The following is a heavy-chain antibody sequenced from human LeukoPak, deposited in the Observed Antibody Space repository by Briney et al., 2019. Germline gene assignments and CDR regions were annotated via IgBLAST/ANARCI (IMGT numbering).Heavy chain of an antibody. CDR2: INHSGST. Sequence: PSETLSLTCAVYGGSFSGYYWSWIRQPPGKGLEWIGEINHSGSTNYNPSLKSRVTISVDTSKNQFSLKPSSVTAADTAVYYCARGRGYSGYDLSRYYYYYGMDVWGQGTTVTVSS. J-gene: IGHJ6*02. CDR1: GGSFSGYY. D-gene: IGHD5-12*01. V-gene: IGHV4-34*01. CDR3: ARGRGYSGYDLSRYYYYYGMDV.